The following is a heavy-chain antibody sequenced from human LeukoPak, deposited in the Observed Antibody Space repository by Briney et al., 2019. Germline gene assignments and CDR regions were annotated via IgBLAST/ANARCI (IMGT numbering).Heavy chain of an antibody. CDR1: GFTFDDYA. D-gene: IGHD6-13*01. CDR2: ISWNSGSI. J-gene: IGHJ3*02. CDR3: AKDSQIIAAAGQGAFDI. V-gene: IGHV3-9*01. Sequence: GGSLRLSRAASGFTFDDYAMHWVRQAPGKGLEWVSGISWNSGSIGYADSVKGRFTISRDNAKNSLYLQMNSLRAEDTALYYCAKDSQIIAAAGQGAFDIWGQGTMVTVSS.